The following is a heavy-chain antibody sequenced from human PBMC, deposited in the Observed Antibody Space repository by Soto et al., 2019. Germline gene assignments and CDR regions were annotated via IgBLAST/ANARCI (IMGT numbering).Heavy chain of an antibody. D-gene: IGHD6-19*01. CDR1: GGSLSGATYS. J-gene: IGHJ5*02. V-gene: IGHV4-30-2*01. CDR2: IFRSGTT. Sequence: SETLSLTCGVSGGSLSGATYSWNWIRQPPGKALEWIGYIFRSGTTYYNPSLKSRVSIPLDTSRNQCSLKVRSVTAADTAVYYCAGMAYTSGLRFDPWGPGTLVTVSS. CDR3: AGMAYTSGLRFDP.